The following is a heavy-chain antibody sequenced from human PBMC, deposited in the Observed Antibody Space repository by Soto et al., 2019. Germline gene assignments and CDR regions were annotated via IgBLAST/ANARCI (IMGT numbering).Heavy chain of an antibody. CDR2: GSA. V-gene: IGHV1-69*01. Sequence: QVQLVQSGAEVKKPGSSVKVSCKASGGTFSIYTISWVRQAPGQGLEWMGGSANSAQKFQGRLTVTADESTSTVSLELSSLPSEDTAVYYCAREGPPDIAWFAPWGQGTLVSVSS. CDR3: AREGPPDIAWFAP. D-gene: IGHD2-15*01. CDR1: GGTFSIYT. J-gene: IGHJ5*02.